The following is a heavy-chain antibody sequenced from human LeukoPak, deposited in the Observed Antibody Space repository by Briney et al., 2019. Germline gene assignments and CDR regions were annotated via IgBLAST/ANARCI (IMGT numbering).Heavy chain of an antibody. Sequence: PSETLSLTCTVSGGSISSSSYYWGWIRQPPGKGLEWIGSSYYSGSTYYNPSLKSRVTISVDTSKNQFSLKLSSVTAADTAVYYCARGEWYSSSWFEYFQHWGQGTLVTVSS. D-gene: IGHD6-13*01. V-gene: IGHV4-39*01. J-gene: IGHJ1*01. CDR3: ARGEWYSSSWFEYFQH. CDR2: SYYSGST. CDR1: GGSISSSSYY.